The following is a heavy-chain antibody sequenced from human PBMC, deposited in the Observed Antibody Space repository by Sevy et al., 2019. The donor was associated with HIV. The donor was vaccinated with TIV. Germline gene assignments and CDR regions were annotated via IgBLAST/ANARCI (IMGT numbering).Heavy chain of an antibody. V-gene: IGHV4-31*03. CDR3: ARESRPYYYDSSGYYGFDY. J-gene: IGHJ4*02. CDR2: IYYSGST. D-gene: IGHD3-22*01. Sequence: SETLSLTCTVSGGSISSGGYYWSWIRQHPGKGLEWIGYIYYSGSTYYHPSLKSRVTISVDTSKNQFSLKLSSVTAADTAVYYCARESRPYYYDSSGYYGFDYWGQGTLVTVSS. CDR1: GGSISSGGYY.